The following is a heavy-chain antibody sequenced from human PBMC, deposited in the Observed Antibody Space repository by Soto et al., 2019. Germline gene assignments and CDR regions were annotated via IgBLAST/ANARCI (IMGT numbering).Heavy chain of an antibody. D-gene: IGHD2-15*01. J-gene: IGHJ4*02. V-gene: IGHV1-2*04. CDR1: GYTFTGYY. Sequence: GASVKVSCKASGYTFTGYYMHWVRQAPGQGLEWMGWINPNSGGTNYAQKFQGWVTMTRDTSISTAYMELNRLRSDDTAVYYCARSDCSVPSCLEARYWGQGTLVTVSS. CDR2: INPNSGGT. CDR3: ARSDCSVPSCLEARY.